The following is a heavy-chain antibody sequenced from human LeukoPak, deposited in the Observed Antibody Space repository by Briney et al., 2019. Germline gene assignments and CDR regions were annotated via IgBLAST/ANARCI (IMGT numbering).Heavy chain of an antibody. CDR3: AKDSPLVGYTSGWSSNSFDY. CDR2: VTGGGGTT. D-gene: IGHD6-19*01. CDR1: GCTFRSYA. J-gene: IGHJ4*02. Sequence: GGALTLSCAASGCTFRSYAMSGVGQAPGQGLEWVSTVTGGGGTTYYADSVKGRFTISRDNSQNAVYLQLHSLRADDTAVYYCAKDSPLVGYTSGWSSNSFDYWRQATLVTVSS. V-gene: IGHV3-23*01.